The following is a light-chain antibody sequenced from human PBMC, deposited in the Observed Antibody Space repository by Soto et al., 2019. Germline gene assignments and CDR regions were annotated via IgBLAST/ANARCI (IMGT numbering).Light chain of an antibody. V-gene: IGKV3-20*01. CDR1: QSVSSSY. CDR3: QQYGSSHPMYT. J-gene: IGKJ2*01. Sequence: EIVLTQSPGTLSLSPGERATLSCRASQSVSSSYLAWYQQKPGQAPRLLIYGASSRATGIPDRFSCSGSGTDFALNISRLAPEDFAVYYCQQYGSSHPMYTFGQGTELEIK. CDR2: GAS.